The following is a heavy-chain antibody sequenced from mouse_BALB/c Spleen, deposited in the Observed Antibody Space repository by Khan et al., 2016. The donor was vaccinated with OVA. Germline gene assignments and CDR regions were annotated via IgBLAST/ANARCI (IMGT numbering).Heavy chain of an antibody. J-gene: IGHJ3*01. D-gene: IGHD1-1*01. Sequence: EVELVESGGDLVKPGGSLKLSCAASGFTFSTYGMSWVRQTPDKRLEWVATISTGGHYTYYPDSVKGRFTISRDNAKNTLYLQMTSLRSEDTAMFYCARLAYYYGSEGFAYGGQGTLVTVSA. V-gene: IGHV5-6*01. CDR1: GFTFSTYG. CDR2: ISTGGHYT. CDR3: ARLAYYYGSEGFAY.